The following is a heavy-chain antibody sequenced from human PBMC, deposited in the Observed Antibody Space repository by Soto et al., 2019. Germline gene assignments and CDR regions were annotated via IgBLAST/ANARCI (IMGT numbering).Heavy chain of an antibody. Sequence: QVQLQQWGAGLLKPSETLSLTCAVYGGSFSGYYWSWIRQPPGKGLEWIGEINHSGSTNYNPSLKRRVTISVDTSKNQFSLKLSSVTAADTAVYYCARRRDSSSWKYWGQGTLVTVSS. D-gene: IGHD6-13*01. CDR1: GGSFSGYY. CDR3: ARRRDSSSWKY. J-gene: IGHJ4*02. CDR2: INHSGST. V-gene: IGHV4-34*01.